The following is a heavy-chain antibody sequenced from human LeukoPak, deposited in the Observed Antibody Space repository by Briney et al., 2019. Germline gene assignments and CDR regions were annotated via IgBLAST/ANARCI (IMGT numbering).Heavy chain of an antibody. CDR1: GFTFSNYY. CDR2: ISSSGSYT. D-gene: IGHD4-17*01. Sequence: GGSLRLSCAASGFTFSNYYVSWVRQAPGKGLEWVSYISSSGSYTYYADSVKGRFTISRDNAKNSLYLQMNSLRAEDTAVYYCARAVDYGDYVPSYWGQGTLVTVSS. V-gene: IGHV3-11*06. J-gene: IGHJ4*02. CDR3: ARAVDYGDYVPSY.